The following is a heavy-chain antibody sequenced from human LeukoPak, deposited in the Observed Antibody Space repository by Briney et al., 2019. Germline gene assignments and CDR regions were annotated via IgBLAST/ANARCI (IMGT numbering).Heavy chain of an antibody. CDR3: AKDSSGWHPYYFDY. J-gene: IGHJ4*02. CDR2: ISGSGGST. V-gene: IGHV3-23*01. CDR1: GFTFSNYV. Sequence: PGGSLSLSCAASGFTFSNYVMNWVREAPGKGLEWVSAISGSGGSTYHADSVKGRFTISRDNSKNTLYLQINSLRAEDTAVYYCAKDSSGWHPYYFDYWGQGTLVTVSS. D-gene: IGHD6-19*01.